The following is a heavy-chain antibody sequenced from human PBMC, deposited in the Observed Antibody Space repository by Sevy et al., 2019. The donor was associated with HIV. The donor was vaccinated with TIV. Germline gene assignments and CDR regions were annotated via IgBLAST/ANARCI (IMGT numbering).Heavy chain of an antibody. J-gene: IGHJ6*02. Sequence: GGSLRLSCAASGFTVTNNYISWVRQAPGKGLDWVALSYSDDSRYFADSVRGRFTISRDSLKNTLYLQMNSLRAEDTAVYYCARLHPHIVAARAMDVWGQGTTVTVSS. CDR2: SYSDDSR. CDR3: ARLHPHIVAARAMDV. V-gene: IGHV3-53*01. D-gene: IGHD6-6*01. CDR1: GFTVTNNY.